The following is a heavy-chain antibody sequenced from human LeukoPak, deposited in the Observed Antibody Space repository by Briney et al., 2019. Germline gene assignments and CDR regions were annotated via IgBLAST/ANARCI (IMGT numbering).Heavy chain of an antibody. CDR2: IYTSGST. Sequence: PSETLSLTCTVSGGSISSGSYYWSWIRQPAGKGLEWIGRIYTSGSTNYNPPLKSRVTISVDTSKNQFSLKLSSVTAADTAVYYCARSRGGTFDPWGQGTLVTVSS. CDR3: ARSRGGTFDP. V-gene: IGHV4-61*02. J-gene: IGHJ5*02. CDR1: GGSISSGSYY. D-gene: IGHD1-1*01.